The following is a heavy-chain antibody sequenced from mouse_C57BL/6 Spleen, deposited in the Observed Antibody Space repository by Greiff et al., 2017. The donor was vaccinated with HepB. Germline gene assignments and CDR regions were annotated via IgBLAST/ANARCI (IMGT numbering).Heavy chain of an antibody. CDR2: IYPSDSET. CDR3: ARERGSCYDRGDYFDY. Sequence: QVQLQQPGAELVRPGSSVKLSCKASGYTFTSYWMDWVKQRPGQGLEWIGNIYPSDSETHYNQKFKDKATLTVDKSSSTAYMQLSSLTSEDSAVYYCARERGSCYDRGDYFDYWGQGTTLTVSS. CDR1: GYTFTSYW. J-gene: IGHJ2*01. D-gene: IGHD2-3*01. V-gene: IGHV1-61*01.